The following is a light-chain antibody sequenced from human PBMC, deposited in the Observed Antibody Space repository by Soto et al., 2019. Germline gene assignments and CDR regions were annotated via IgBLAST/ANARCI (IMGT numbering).Light chain of an antibody. CDR1: SSNIGSNY. CDR3: GTWDSSLSAV. CDR2: DNN. J-gene: IGLJ2*01. V-gene: IGLV1-51*01. Sequence: QSVLTQPPSVSAAPGQTVTISCSGSSSNIGSNYVSWYQHLQGTAPKLLIYDNNKRPSGIPDRFSGSQSGTSATLGITGLQTGDESDYYCGTWDSSLSAVFGGGSKLTVL.